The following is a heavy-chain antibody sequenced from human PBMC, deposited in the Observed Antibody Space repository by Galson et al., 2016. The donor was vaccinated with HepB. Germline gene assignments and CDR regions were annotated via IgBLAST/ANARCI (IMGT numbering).Heavy chain of an antibody. CDR2: IYYSGST. CDR3: ARHSRYYDSSSGAFDI. Sequence: EWIGSIYYSGSTYYNPSLKSRVTISVDTSKNQFSLKLSSVTAADTAVYYCARHSRYYDSSSGAFDIWGQGTMVTVSS. V-gene: IGHV4-39*01. D-gene: IGHD3-22*01. J-gene: IGHJ3*02.